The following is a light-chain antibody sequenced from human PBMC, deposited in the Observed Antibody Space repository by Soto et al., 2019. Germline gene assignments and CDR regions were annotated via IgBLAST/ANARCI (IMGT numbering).Light chain of an antibody. CDR2: DAS. J-gene: IGKJ1*01. Sequence: DIHMTQSXSTLSASVGDRVTITCRASQSISSWLAWYQQKQGKAPKLLIYDASSLESGVPSRFSGSGSGTEFTLTISSLQPDDFATYYCQQYNSYWGTFGQGTKVDIK. CDR1: QSISSW. CDR3: QQYNSYWGT. V-gene: IGKV1-5*01.